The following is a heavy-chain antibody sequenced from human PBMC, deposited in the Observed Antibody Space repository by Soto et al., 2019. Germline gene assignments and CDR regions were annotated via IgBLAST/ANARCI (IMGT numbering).Heavy chain of an antibody. Sequence: ASVKVSCKASGYTFTSYGISWVRQAPGQGLEWMGWISAYNGNTNYAQKLQGRVTMTTDTSTSTAYMELRSLRSDDTAVYYCASGYCSGGSCYCYYMDVWGKGTTVTVSS. CDR2: ISAYNGNT. CDR3: ASGYCSGGSCYCYYMDV. CDR1: GYTFTSYG. V-gene: IGHV1-18*01. D-gene: IGHD2-15*01. J-gene: IGHJ6*03.